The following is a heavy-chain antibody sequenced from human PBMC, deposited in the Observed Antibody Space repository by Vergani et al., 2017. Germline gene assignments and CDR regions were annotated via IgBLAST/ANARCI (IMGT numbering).Heavy chain of an antibody. CDR3: TVAGGAPLRLDT. Sequence: QVQLVQSGAEVREPGASVKVSCQVSGYSLTELYLHWVRQAPGKGLEWMGGFDPEDGKSIYAQNFQGIVTMTEDASTDKGYMELSSLRSEDTAIYYCTVAGGAPLRLDTGGQRTLVTVSS. CDR1: GYSLTELY. J-gene: IGHJ5*02. D-gene: IGHD1-26*01. CDR2: FDPEDGKS. V-gene: IGHV1-24*01.